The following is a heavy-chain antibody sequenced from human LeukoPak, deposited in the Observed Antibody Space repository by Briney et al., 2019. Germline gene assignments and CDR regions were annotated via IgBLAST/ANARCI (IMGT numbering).Heavy chain of an antibody. Sequence: PGGSLRLSCAASGLTFSSYGMHWVRQAPGKGLEWVAFIRYDGSNKYYADSVKGRFTISRDNSKNTLYLQMNSLRAEDTAVYYCAKAGSSGWYGDYWGQGTLVTVSS. CDR3: AKAGSSGWYGDY. V-gene: IGHV3-30*02. D-gene: IGHD6-19*01. J-gene: IGHJ4*02. CDR1: GLTFSSYG. CDR2: IRYDGSNK.